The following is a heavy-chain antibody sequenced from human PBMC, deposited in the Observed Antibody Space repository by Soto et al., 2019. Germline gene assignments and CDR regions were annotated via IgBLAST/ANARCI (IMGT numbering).Heavy chain of an antibody. CDR2: IIPIFGTA. CDR1: GGTFSSYA. J-gene: IGHJ6*02. D-gene: IGHD6-6*01. CDR3: ARLGFRHSTSPGVDV. V-gene: IGHV1-69*01. Sequence: QVQLVQSGAEVKKPGSSVKVSCKASGGTFSSYAISWVRQAPGQGLEWMGGIIPIFGTANYAQKFQGRVTIIADESTSTAYMELSSLSSEDTAVYYCARLGFRHSTSPGVDVWGQGTTVTVSS.